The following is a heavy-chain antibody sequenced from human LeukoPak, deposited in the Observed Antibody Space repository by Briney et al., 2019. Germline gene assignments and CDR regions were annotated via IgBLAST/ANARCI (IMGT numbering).Heavy chain of an antibody. CDR3: ARMYRVGYGDPEIDY. D-gene: IGHD4-17*01. V-gene: IGHV4-34*01. J-gene: IGHJ4*02. CDR1: GGSFSGYY. CDR2: INHSGST. Sequence: PSETLSLTCAVYGGSFSGYYWSWIRQPPGKGLEWIGEINHSGSTNYNPSLKSRVTISVDTSKNQFSLKLSSVTAADTAVYYCARMYRVGYGDPEIDYWGQGTLVTVSS.